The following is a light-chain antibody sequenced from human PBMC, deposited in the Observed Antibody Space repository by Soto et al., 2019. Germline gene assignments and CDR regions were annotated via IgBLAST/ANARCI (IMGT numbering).Light chain of an antibody. Sequence: DIQMTQSPSSLSASVGDRVTITCQASQDINKNLIWYQQKPGKAPKLLIYDASDLETGVTSRFSGSGSGTGFTFTISSLQPEDFATYYCQQYESLPLTFGQGTRLESK. CDR2: DAS. CDR3: QQYESLPLT. J-gene: IGKJ5*01. CDR1: QDINKN. V-gene: IGKV1-33*01.